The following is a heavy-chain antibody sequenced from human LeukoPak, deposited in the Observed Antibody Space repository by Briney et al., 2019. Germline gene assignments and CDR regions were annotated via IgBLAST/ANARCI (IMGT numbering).Heavy chain of an antibody. CDR3: ARGDVLRLLYPSTRGNWFDP. CDR2: INHSGST. D-gene: IGHD2/OR15-2a*01. CDR1: GGYFSGYY. Sequence: SETLSLTCAVYGGYFSGYYWSWIRQPPGKGLEWIGEINHSGSTNYNPSLKSRVTISVDTSKNQFSLKLSSVTAADTAVYYCARGDVLRLLYPSTRGNWFDPWGQGTLVTVSS. J-gene: IGHJ5*02. V-gene: IGHV4-34*01.